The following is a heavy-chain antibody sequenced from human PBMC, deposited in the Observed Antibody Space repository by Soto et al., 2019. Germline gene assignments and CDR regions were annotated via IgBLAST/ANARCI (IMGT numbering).Heavy chain of an antibody. D-gene: IGHD3-22*01. CDR3: VGSSGYNAFDI. J-gene: IGHJ3*02. V-gene: IGHV4-30-4*01. CDR2: IYYSGST. CDR1: GGSISSGDYY. Sequence: SETLSLTCTVSGGSISSGDYYWSWIRQPPGKGLEWIGYIYYSGSTYYNPSLKSRVTISVDTSKNQFSLKLSSVTAADTAVYYCVGSSGYNAFDIWGQGTMVTVSS.